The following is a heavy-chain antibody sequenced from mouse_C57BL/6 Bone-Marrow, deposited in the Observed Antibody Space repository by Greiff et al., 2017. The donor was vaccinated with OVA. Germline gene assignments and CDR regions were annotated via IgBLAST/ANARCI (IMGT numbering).Heavy chain of an antibody. D-gene: IGHD2-4*01. CDR1: GYTFTGYW. Sequence: VQLQQSGAELMKPGASVKLSCKATGYTFTGYWIEWVKQRPGHGLEWIGEILTGSGSNNYNEKFKGKATFTADTSSTTAYMQRGSLTTEDSAIYYCASYYDYGSYWGQGTLVTVSA. CDR3: ASYYDYGSY. CDR2: ILTGSGSN. V-gene: IGHV1-9*01. J-gene: IGHJ3*01.